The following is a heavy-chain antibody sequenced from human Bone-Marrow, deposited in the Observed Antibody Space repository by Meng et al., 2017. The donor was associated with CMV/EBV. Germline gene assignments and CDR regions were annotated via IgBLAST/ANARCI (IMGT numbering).Heavy chain of an antibody. CDR1: GGTFSSYA. V-gene: IGHV1-69*05. CDR2: IIPIFGTA. D-gene: IGHD1-26*01. CDR3: ARTFYVGGGAFDI. Sequence: SVKVSCKASGGTFSSYAISWVRQAPGQGPEWMGGIIPIFGTANYAQKFQGRVTITTDESTSTAYMELSSLRSEDTAVYYCARTFYVGGGAFDIWGQGTMVTVSS. J-gene: IGHJ3*02.